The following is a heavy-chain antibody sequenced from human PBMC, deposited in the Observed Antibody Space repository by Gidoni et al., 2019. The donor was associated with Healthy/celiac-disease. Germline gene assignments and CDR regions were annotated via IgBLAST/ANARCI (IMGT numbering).Heavy chain of an antibody. CDR2: IYYSGST. J-gene: IGHJ4*02. Sequence: QLQLQESGPGLVKPSETLSLTCTVSGGSISSSSYYWGWIRQPPGKGLEWIGSIYYSGSTYYNPSLKSRVTISVDTSKNQFSLKLSSVTAADTAVYYCARRSGTTVVTKFDYWGQGTLVTVSS. V-gene: IGHV4-39*01. CDR3: ARRSGTTVVTKFDY. D-gene: IGHD4-17*01. CDR1: GGSISSSSYY.